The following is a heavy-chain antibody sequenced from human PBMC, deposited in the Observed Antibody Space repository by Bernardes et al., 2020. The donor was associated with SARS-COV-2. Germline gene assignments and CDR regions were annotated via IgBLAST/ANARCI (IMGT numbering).Heavy chain of an antibody. Sequence: ASVKVSCKASGYTFTSYYIHWVRQAPGQGFEWMGKINPDGGGTITAQNFQGRVTMTRDTSTSTFYMVLSGLRSDDTALYYCARNRGTPGTLSQTYFDFWGLGTLVTVSS. J-gene: IGHJ4*02. D-gene: IGHD1-1*01. CDR1: GYTFTSYY. V-gene: IGHV1-46*03. CDR3: ARNRGTPGTLSQTYFDF. CDR2: INPDGGGT.